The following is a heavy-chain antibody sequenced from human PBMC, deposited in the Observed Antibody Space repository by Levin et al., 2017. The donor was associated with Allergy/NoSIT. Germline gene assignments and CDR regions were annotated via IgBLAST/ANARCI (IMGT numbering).Heavy chain of an antibody. Sequence: GSLRLSCTVSGGSVSSGSNYWSWIRQPPGKGLEWIGYIYYSGSTNYNPSLKSRVTISVDTSKNQISLKLSSVTAADTAVYYCAREGHYGDYFDYWGQGTLVTVSS. CDR3: AREGHYGDYFDY. CDR1: GGSVSSGSNY. J-gene: IGHJ4*02. D-gene: IGHD4-17*01. V-gene: IGHV4-61*01. CDR2: IYYSGST.